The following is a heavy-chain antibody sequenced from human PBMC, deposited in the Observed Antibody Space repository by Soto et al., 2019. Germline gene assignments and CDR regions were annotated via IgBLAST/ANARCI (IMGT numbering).Heavy chain of an antibody. J-gene: IGHJ4*02. Sequence: ASVKVSCKASGGTFSSYAISWVRQAPGQGLEWMGGIIPIFGTANYAQKFQGRVTITADESTGTAYMELSSLRSEDTAVYYCAVTYYYDSSGYYPLHYFDYWGQGTLVTVSS. CDR1: GGTFSSYA. CDR2: IIPIFGTA. D-gene: IGHD3-22*01. V-gene: IGHV1-69*13. CDR3: AVTYYYDSSGYYPLHYFDY.